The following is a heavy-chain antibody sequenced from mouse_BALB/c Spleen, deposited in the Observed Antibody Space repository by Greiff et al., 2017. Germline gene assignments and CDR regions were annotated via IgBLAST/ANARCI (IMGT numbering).Heavy chain of an antibody. Sequence: EVKVEESGGGLVQPGGSLKLSCAASGFTFSSYTMSWVRQTPEKRLEWVAYISNGGGSTYYPDTVKGRFTISRDNAKNTLYLQMSSLKSEDTAMYYCARQYYYGSSWDAMDYWGQGTSVTVSS. J-gene: IGHJ4*01. D-gene: IGHD1-1*01. CDR1: GFTFSSYT. CDR2: ISNGGGST. V-gene: IGHV5-12-2*01. CDR3: ARQYYYGSSWDAMDY.